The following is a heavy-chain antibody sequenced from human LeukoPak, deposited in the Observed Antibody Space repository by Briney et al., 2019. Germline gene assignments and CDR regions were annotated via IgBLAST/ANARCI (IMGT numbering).Heavy chain of an antibody. Sequence: ASVKVSCKASGYTFTSYGISWVRQAPGQGLEWMGWTSAYNGNTNYAQKLQGRVTMTTDTSTSTAYMELRSLRSDDTAVYYCARVHYDSSGYDEGGWFDPWGQGTLVTVSS. V-gene: IGHV1-18*01. J-gene: IGHJ5*02. D-gene: IGHD3-22*01. CDR2: TSAYNGNT. CDR3: ARVHYDSSGYDEGGWFDP. CDR1: GYTFTSYG.